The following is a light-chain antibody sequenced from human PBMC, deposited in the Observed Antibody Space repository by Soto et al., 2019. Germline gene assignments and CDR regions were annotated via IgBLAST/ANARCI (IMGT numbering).Light chain of an antibody. J-gene: IGKJ1*01. CDR2: DAS. Sequence: EIVLTQSPATLSLSPGERATLSCRASQSVSSYLAWYQQKPGQAPRLLIYDASNRATGIPARFSGSGSGTDFTLTISSLEHEDSAVYYCQQRSNWLTWTFGQGTKVEIK. CDR1: QSVSSY. V-gene: IGKV3-11*01. CDR3: QQRSNWLTWT.